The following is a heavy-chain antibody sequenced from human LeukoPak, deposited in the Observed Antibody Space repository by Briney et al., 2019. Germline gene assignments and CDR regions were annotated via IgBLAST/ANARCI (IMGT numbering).Heavy chain of an antibody. Sequence: GGSLRLSCAASGFTFSGYGMHWVRQAPGKGLEWVSFISYDGSNKYYADSVKGRFTISRDNSKNTLYLQMNSLRAEDTAVYYCAKFDLYGPGSPPLYGRGVWAKGPRSPSP. CDR3: AKFDLYGPGSPPLYGRGV. CDR1: GFTFSGYG. CDR2: ISYDGSNK. D-gene: IGHD3-10*01. J-gene: IGHJ6*02. V-gene: IGHV3-30*18.